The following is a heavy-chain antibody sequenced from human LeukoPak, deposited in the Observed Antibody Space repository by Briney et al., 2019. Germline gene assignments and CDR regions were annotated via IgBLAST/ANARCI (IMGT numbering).Heavy chain of an antibody. CDR1: GFTFSSYG. J-gene: IGHJ4*02. D-gene: IGHD6-19*01. V-gene: IGHV3-23*01. CDR2: INDSGGST. CDR3: AKSSSGWYRKPFDY. Sequence: PGGSLRLSCAASGFTFSSYGMRWVRQAPGKGLEWVSTINDSGGSTYSADSVKGRFTISRDNSKNTLYLQMNSLRAEDTAVYYCAKSSSGWYRKPFDYWGQGTLVTVSS.